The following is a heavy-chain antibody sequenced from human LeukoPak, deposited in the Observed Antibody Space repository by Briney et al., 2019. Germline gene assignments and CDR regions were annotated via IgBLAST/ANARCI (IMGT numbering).Heavy chain of an antibody. CDR3: AGHRIPDAFDI. J-gene: IGHJ3*02. CDR2: IYHSGST. D-gene: IGHD2-15*01. V-gene: IGHV4-4*02. Sequence: SETLSLTCAVSGGSISSNTWWSWVRQPPGKGLEWIGEIYHSGSTNYNPSLKSRVSISVDRSKNQFYLELSSVTAADTAVYYCAGHRIPDAFDIWGQGTMVTVSS. CDR1: GGSISSNTW.